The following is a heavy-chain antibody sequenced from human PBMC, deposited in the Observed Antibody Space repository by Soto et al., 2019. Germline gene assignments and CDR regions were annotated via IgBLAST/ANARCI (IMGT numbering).Heavy chain of an antibody. CDR3: ARVPAATIPYNWFDP. D-gene: IGHD2-2*01. J-gene: IGHJ5*02. CDR2: ISAYNGNT. Sequence: ASVKVSCKASGYTFTSYYMHWVRQAPGQGLEWMGWISAYNGNTNYAQKLQGRVTMTTDTSTSTAYMELRSLRSDDTAVYYCARVPAATIPYNWFDPWGQGTLVTVSS. CDR1: GYTFTSYY. V-gene: IGHV1-18*04.